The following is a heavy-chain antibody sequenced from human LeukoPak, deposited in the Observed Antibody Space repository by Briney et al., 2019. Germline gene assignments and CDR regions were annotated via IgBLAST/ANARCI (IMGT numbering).Heavy chain of an antibody. V-gene: IGHV3-66*01. J-gene: IGHJ4*02. CDR1: GFTVSSNY. CDR3: ARDNSSSWYTWGPVGATPSGFFDY. Sequence: PPGGSLRLSCAASGFTVSSNYMSWVRQAPGKGLEGVSGIYSGGSTYYADSVKGSFTISRDNSKNTLYLQMNSLRAEDTAVYYCARDNSSSWYTWGPVGATPSGFFDYWGQGTLVTVSS. CDR2: IYSGGST. D-gene: IGHD6-13*01.